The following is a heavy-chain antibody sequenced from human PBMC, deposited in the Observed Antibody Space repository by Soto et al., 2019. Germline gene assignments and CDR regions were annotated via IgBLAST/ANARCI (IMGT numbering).Heavy chain of an antibody. V-gene: IGHV3-23*01. CDR1: GYTFTNYA. CDR3: AKRFFGSGSPPGAFDV. J-gene: IGHJ3*01. D-gene: IGHD3-10*01. CDR2: ISSSGNGT. Sequence: GGSLRLSCAASGYTFTNYAMNWVRQAPGKGPEWVSFISSSGNGTYYADSVKGRFTISRDNSKNTLYLQMNNLRAEDTAIYYCAKRFFGSGSPPGAFDVWGQGTMVTVSS.